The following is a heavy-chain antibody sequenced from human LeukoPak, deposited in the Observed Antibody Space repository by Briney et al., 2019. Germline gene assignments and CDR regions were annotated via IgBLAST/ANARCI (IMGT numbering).Heavy chain of an antibody. CDR1: GFTFPSYG. V-gene: IGHV3-30*18. CDR3: AKDRDISWYSGCFDY. CDR2: ISYDGTYK. Sequence: PGGSLRLSCSASGFTFPSYGMHWVRQAPGKGLEWVAVISYDGTYKYYADSVRGRFTISRDDSKNTLYLETNSLRAEDTAVYYCAKDRDISWYSGCFDYWGQGTLVTVSS. J-gene: IGHJ4*02. D-gene: IGHD6-13*01.